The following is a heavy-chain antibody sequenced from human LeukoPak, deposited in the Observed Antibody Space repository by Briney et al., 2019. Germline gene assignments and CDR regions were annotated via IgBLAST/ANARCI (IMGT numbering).Heavy chain of an antibody. V-gene: IGHV4-34*01. D-gene: IGHD3-22*01. CDR3: ARGPYYYDSSGVDY. Sequence: SETLSLTCAVYGGSFSGYYWSWIRQPPGKGLEWIGEINHSGSTNYNPSLKSRVTISVDTSKNQFSLKLSSVTAADTAVCYCARGPYYYDSSGVDYWGQGTLVTVSS. CDR2: INHSGST. J-gene: IGHJ4*02. CDR1: GGSFSGYY.